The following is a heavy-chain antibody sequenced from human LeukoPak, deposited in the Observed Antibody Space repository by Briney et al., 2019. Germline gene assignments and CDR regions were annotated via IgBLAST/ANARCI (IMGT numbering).Heavy chain of an antibody. D-gene: IGHD1-26*01. V-gene: IGHV3-30*18. Sequence: GRSLRLSCAASGFTFSSYAMHWVRQAPGKGLEWVAVISYDGSNKYYADSVKGRFTISRDNSKNTLYLQMNSLRAEDTAVYYCAKSEWELMRAEYFQHWGQGTLVTVSS. CDR3: AKSEWELMRAEYFQH. CDR1: GFTFSSYA. CDR2: ISYDGSNK. J-gene: IGHJ1*01.